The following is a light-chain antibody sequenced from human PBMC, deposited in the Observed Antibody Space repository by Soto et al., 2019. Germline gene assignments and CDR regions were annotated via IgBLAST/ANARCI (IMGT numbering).Light chain of an antibody. Sequence: DVQMTQSPSTLSASVGDTVTIICRANQTISTWLAWYQQKPGEAPKLLIYRASTLHTGVPARFSGSGSGTEFTLTISSLQPDDFATYYCQQYRTYSRTFGQGTKVDI. CDR3: QQYRTYSRT. J-gene: IGKJ1*01. CDR2: RAS. CDR1: QTISTW. V-gene: IGKV1-5*02.